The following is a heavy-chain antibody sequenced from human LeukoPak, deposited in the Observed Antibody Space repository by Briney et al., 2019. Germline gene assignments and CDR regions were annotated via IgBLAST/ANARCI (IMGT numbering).Heavy chain of an antibody. CDR3: AREKLSFFDSSGYFDY. Sequence: PGGSLRLSCAASGFTFSSYEMNWVRQAPGKGLEWVSFISSSGSATHYADSVRGQFTISRDNAKNSLYLQMSRLRAEDTAVYYCAREKLSFFDSSGYFDYWGQGTLVTVSS. V-gene: IGHV3-48*03. D-gene: IGHD3-22*01. CDR1: GFTFSSYE. J-gene: IGHJ4*02. CDR2: ISSSGSAT.